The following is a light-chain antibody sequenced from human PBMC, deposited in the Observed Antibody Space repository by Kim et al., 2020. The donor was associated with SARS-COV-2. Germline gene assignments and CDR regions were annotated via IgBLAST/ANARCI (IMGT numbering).Light chain of an antibody. CDR1: QSGSGTY. Sequence: LSPGERATLSCRASQSGSGTYLAWYQQKPGQAPRLLIYGASSRASGIADRFSGSGSGTDFTLTISGLEPEDFAVYYCQQYGSSPYTFGQGTKLEIK. CDR2: GAS. CDR3: QQYGSSPYT. J-gene: IGKJ2*01. V-gene: IGKV3-20*01.